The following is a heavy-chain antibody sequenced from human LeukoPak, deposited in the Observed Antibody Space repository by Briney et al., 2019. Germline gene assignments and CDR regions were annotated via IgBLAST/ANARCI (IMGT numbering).Heavy chain of an antibody. CDR2: ISHSGGSS. Sequence: GGSLRLSCAASGFTFSSYWMTWVRQAPGKGLEWVSGISHSGGSSYYADSVKGRFNISRDNSRNTLYLQMNSLRAEDSAVYYCARGPYCGGGTCYTLGAFDIWGQGTVASVSS. D-gene: IGHD2-15*01. CDR3: ARGPYCGGGTCYTLGAFDI. V-gene: IGHV3-23*01. CDR1: GFTFSSYW. J-gene: IGHJ3*02.